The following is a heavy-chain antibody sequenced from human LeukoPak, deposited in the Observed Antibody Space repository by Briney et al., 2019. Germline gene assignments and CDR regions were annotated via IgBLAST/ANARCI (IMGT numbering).Heavy chain of an antibody. D-gene: IGHD1-26*01. V-gene: IGHV4-59*01. J-gene: IGHJ3*02. CDR1: GGSISTYY. CDR3: ARDSRRELLHAFDI. Sequence: PSETLSLTCTVSGGSISTYYWSWIRQPPGKGLEWIAYIDYSASTNYNPSLKSRVTISVDTSKNQFSLKLSSVPAADTAVYYCARDSRRELLHAFDIWGQGTMVTVSS. CDR2: IDYSAST.